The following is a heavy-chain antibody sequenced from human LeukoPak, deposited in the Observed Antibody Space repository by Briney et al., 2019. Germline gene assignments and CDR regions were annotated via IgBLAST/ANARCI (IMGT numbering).Heavy chain of an antibody. V-gene: IGHV4-30-4*08. CDR2: IYYSGST. Sequence: SQTLSLTCTVSGGSISSGDYYWSWIRQPPGKGLEWIGYIYYSGSTYYNPSLKSRVTISVDTSKNQFSLKLSSVTAAVTAVYYCARVVPAAVTPDYWGQGTLVTVSS. J-gene: IGHJ4*02. D-gene: IGHD2-2*01. CDR3: ARVVPAAVTPDY. CDR1: GGSISSGDYY.